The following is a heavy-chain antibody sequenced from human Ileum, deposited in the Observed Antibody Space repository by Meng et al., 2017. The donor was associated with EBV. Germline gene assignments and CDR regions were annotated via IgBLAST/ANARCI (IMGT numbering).Heavy chain of an antibody. V-gene: IGHV3-74*01. CDR2: ICHDESTM. D-gene: IGHD3-10*01. Sequence: VQLVESGGGLVEPGGSLGLSCAASGFTFSSYCMHWVRQAPGKGPVWVSRICHDESTMNYADSVKGRFTISRDDAKNTVYLQMNSLRPEDTAVYYCIRDFREADYWGQGTLVTVSS. CDR1: GFTFSSYC. J-gene: IGHJ4*02. CDR3: IRDFREADY.